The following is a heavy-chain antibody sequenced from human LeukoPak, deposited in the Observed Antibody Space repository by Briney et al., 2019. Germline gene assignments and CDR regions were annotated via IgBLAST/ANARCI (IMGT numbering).Heavy chain of an antibody. CDR3: AIAAKPGFDP. CDR1: GPTFSTYS. CDR2: ISSDSGTI. D-gene: IGHD2-2*02. Sequence: SGGSLRLSCGASGPTFSTYSMNWVRQAPGKGLESVSYISSDSGTIYYADSVKRRITIFKDNAKNSLYLQMNSLRAEDTAVYYCAIAAKPGFDPWGQGTLVTVSS. V-gene: IGHV3-48*01. J-gene: IGHJ5*02.